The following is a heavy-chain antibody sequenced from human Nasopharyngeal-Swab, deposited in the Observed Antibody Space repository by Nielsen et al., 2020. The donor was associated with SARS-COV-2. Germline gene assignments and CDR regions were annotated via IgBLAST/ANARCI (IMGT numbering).Heavy chain of an antibody. Sequence: SVKVSCKASGGTFSSYAISWVRQAPGHGLEWMGGIIPIFGTANYAQKFQGRVTITADESTSTAYMELSSLRSEDTAVYYCARYSSSWLYYYGMDVWGQGTTVTVSS. CDR3: ARYSSSWLYYYGMDV. CDR1: GGTFSSYA. J-gene: IGHJ6*02. CDR2: IIPIFGTA. V-gene: IGHV1-69*13. D-gene: IGHD6-13*01.